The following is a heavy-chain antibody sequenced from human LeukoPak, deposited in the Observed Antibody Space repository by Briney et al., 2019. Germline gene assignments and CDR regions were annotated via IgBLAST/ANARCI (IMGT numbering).Heavy chain of an antibody. Sequence: ASVKVSCKASGGTFSSYAISWVRQAPGQGLEWMGGIIPIFGTANYAQKFQGRVTITTDESTSTAYMELSSLRSEDTAVYYCARSGGKEVAGTDIDYWGRGTLVTVSS. CDR1: GGTFSSYA. J-gene: IGHJ4*02. CDR3: ARSGGKEVAGTDIDY. CDR2: IIPIFGTA. V-gene: IGHV1-69*05. D-gene: IGHD6-19*01.